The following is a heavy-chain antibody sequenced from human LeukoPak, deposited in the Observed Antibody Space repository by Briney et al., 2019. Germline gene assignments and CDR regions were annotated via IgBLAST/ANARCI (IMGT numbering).Heavy chain of an antibody. D-gene: IGHD1-26*01. Sequence: SETLSLTCTVSGGSISSYYWSWIRQPPGKGLEWIGYIYYSGSTNYNPSLKSRVTISVDKSKNQFSLKLSSVTAADTAVYYCATGIVGATRWFDPWGQGTLVTVSS. V-gene: IGHV4-59*12. CDR1: GGSISSYY. CDR2: IYYSGST. J-gene: IGHJ5*02. CDR3: ATGIVGATRWFDP.